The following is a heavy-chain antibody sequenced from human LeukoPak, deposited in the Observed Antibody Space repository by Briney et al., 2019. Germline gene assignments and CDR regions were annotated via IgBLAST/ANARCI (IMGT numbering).Heavy chain of an antibody. CDR2: IYTSGST. Sequence: SETLSLXCTVSGGSISSYYWSWIRQPAGKGLEWIGRIYTSGSTNYNPSLKSRVTMSVDTSKNQFSLKLSSVTAADTAVYYCARDHSGYYDSSGPLRVAFDIWGQGTMVTVSS. CDR1: GGSISSYY. J-gene: IGHJ3*02. CDR3: ARDHSGYYDSSGPLRVAFDI. D-gene: IGHD3-22*01. V-gene: IGHV4-4*07.